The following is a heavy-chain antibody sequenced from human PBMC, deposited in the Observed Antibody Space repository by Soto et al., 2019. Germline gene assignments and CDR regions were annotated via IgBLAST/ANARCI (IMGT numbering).Heavy chain of an antibody. Sequence: PGGSLRLSCAASGFSFSDAWMSWVRQIPGKGLEWVGRVKTTSERGTTNYAAPVLGRFTASRDDSKNTLYLQMDALGAEDTAVYYCTTAGTRVGYTGSYWGQRTQVTVSS. CDR1: GFSFSDAW. J-gene: IGHJ4*02. CDR3: TTAGTRVGYTGSY. CDR2: VKTTSERGTT. V-gene: IGHV3-15*06. D-gene: IGHD5-12*01.